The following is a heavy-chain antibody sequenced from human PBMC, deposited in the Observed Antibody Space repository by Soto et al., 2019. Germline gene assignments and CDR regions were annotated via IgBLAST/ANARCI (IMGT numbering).Heavy chain of an antibody. J-gene: IGHJ5*02. CDR2: VYSTGST. CDR3: ARDEYYDITYWFDH. Sequence: LSLTCTVSCGAITAYYWIWIRQPVGEGLQWIGRVYSTGSTNYNPSLRSRVTMSVDTSQNQFFLRLSSVTAADTAVHYCARDEYYDITYWFDHWGQGILVTVYS. V-gene: IGHV4-4*07. CDR1: CGAITAYY. D-gene: IGHD3-9*01.